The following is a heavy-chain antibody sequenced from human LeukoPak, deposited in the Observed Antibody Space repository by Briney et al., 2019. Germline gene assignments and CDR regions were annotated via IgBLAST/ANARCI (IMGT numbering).Heavy chain of an antibody. V-gene: IGHV1-24*01. CDR2: FDPEDGET. D-gene: IGHD3-3*01. J-gene: IGHJ4*02. CDR1: GYTLTELS. CDR3: ATDYDFWSGGGY. Sequence: ASVKVSCKVSGYTLTELSMHWVRQAPGKGLEWMGGFDPEDGETIYAQKFQGRVTMTEDTSTDTAYMELSSLRSEDTAVYYCATDYDFWSGGGYWGQGTLVTVPS.